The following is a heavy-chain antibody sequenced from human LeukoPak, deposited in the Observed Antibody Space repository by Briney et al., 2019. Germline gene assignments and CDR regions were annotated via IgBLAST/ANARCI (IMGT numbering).Heavy chain of an antibody. V-gene: IGHV3-23*01. CDR1: GFTFSSYA. CDR3: AKDDYGDYSTFDY. Sequence: GGSLRLSCAASGFTFSSYAMSWVRQAPGKGLEWVSAISGSGGSTYYADSVKSRFTISRDNSKNTLYLQMNSLRAEDTAVYYCAKDDYGDYSTFDYWGQGTLVTVSS. CDR2: ISGSGGST. J-gene: IGHJ4*02. D-gene: IGHD4-17*01.